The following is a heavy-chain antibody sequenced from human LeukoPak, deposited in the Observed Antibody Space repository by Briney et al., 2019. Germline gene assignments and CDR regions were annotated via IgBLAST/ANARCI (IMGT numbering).Heavy chain of an antibody. J-gene: IGHJ3*02. D-gene: IGHD2-2*01. CDR3: AVYCSSTSCYARRAFDI. Sequence: SETLSLTCTVSGGSISSSGYYWGWIRQPPGKGLEWIGSIYYSGSAYYNPSLKNRVTISEDTSKNQFSLKLSSVTAADTAVYYCAVYCSSTSCYARRAFDIWGQGTTVTVSS. CDR1: GGSISSSGYY. V-gene: IGHV4-39*01. CDR2: IYYSGSA.